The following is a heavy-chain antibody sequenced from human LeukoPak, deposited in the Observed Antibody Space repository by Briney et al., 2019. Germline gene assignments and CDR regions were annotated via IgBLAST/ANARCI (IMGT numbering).Heavy chain of an antibody. CDR1: GGTFSSYA. CDR2: IIPIFGTA. Sequence: SVKVSCKASGGTFSSYAISWVRQAPGQGLEWMGGIIPIFGTANYAQKFQGRVTITTDESTSTAYMELSSLRSEDTAVYYCARGPSRITVFGVVPYYLDYWGQGTLVTVSS. D-gene: IGHD3-3*01. CDR3: ARGPSRITVFGVVPYYLDY. V-gene: IGHV1-69*05. J-gene: IGHJ4*02.